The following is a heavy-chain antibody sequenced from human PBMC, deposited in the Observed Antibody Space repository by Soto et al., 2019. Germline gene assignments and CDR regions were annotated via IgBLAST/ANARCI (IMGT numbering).Heavy chain of an antibody. J-gene: IGHJ4*02. Sequence: GASVKVSCKASGYTFTGYYIHWVRQAPGQGREWMGWINPKSGGTSYAQKFQGRVTMTRDTSISTVYVDLRRLRSDDTAVYYCAGNWNDGDDYFDYWGQGTRVTVSS. V-gene: IGHV1-2*02. CDR2: INPKSGGT. CDR1: GYTFTGYY. D-gene: IGHD1-1*01. CDR3: AGNWNDGDDYFDY.